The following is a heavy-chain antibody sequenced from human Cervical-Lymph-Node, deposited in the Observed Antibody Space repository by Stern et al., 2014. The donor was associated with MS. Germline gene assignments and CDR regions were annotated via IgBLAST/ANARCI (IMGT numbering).Heavy chain of an antibody. CDR2: INSSGGST. CDR1: GYTFTNYY. CDR3: ARDQGGSASIDY. Sequence: QVQLGQSGAEVKKPGASVKVSCKASGYTFTNYYMHWVRQAPGQGLEWMGIINSSGGSTNYAQKFQSRVTMTRDTSTNTVYMELSILRSEDTAVYYCARDQGGSASIDYWGQGTLVTVSS. J-gene: IGHJ4*02. V-gene: IGHV1-46*01. D-gene: IGHD3-10*01.